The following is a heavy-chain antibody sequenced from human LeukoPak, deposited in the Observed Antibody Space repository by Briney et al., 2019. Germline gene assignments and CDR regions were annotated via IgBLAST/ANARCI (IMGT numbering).Heavy chain of an antibody. J-gene: IGHJ4*02. CDR3: ARDDCGGDCYSWHYFDY. Sequence: SETLSLTCTVSGGSISSYYWSWIRQPPGKGLEWIGYIYYSGSTNYNPSLKSRVTISVDTSKNQFSLKLSSVTAADTAVYYCARDDCGGDCYSWHYFDYWGRGTLVTVSS. CDR2: IYYSGST. CDR1: GGSISSYY. D-gene: IGHD2-21*02. V-gene: IGHV4-59*12.